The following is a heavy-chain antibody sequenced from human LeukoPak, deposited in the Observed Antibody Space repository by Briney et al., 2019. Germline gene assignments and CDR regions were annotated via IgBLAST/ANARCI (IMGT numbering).Heavy chain of an antibody. D-gene: IGHD3-22*01. CDR2: IYSGGST. CDR1: RFTVSSNY. CDR3: ARAGGGYYRY. J-gene: IGHJ4*02. Sequence: GGSLRLSCAASRFTVSSNYMSWVRQAPGNGLEWVSVIYSGGSTYYADSVKGRFTISRDNSKNTLYLQMNSLRAEDTAVYYCARAGGGYYRYWGQCTLVTVSS. V-gene: IGHV3-66*01.